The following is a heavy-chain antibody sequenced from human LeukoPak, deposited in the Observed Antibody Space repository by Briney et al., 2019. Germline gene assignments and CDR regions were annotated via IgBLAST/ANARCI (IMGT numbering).Heavy chain of an antibody. CDR3: ARATNDYGGNSDY. Sequence: GGSLRLSCAASGFTFSSFTMHWVRQAPGKGLEYVSAISSNGDSTFYANSVKGRFTISRDNSKNSLYLQMGSLRADDMGVYYCARATNDYGGNSDYWGQGILVTVSS. V-gene: IGHV3-64*01. CDR2: ISSNGDST. CDR1: GFTFSSFT. J-gene: IGHJ4*02. D-gene: IGHD4-23*01.